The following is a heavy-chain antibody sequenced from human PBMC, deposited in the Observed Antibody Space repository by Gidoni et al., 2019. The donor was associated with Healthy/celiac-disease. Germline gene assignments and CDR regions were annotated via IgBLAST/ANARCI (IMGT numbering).Heavy chain of an antibody. Sequence: QVQLVQSGAEVKQPGAAVKVSCKASGYIFTGYYMHWVRQAPGRGLEWMGWINPNSGGTKYAQKFEGRVTMTRDTSISTAYMELRRLRSDDMAVYYCARVLRFSESFDYWGQGSLVTVSS. J-gene: IGHJ4*02. CDR1: GYIFTGYY. CDR3: ARVLRFSESFDY. CDR2: INPNSGGT. D-gene: IGHD3-10*01. V-gene: IGHV1-2*02.